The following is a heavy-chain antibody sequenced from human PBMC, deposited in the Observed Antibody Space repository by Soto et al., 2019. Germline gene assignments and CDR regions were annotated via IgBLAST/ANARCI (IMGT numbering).Heavy chain of an antibody. J-gene: IGHJ3*02. CDR1: GYTFTSYA. Sequence: ASVKVSCKASGYTFTSYAMHWVRQAPGQRLERMGWINAGNGNTKYSQKIKGRVTITRAPSASTAYMELSSLRPEDTAVYYWARSLAIAARRNAFDIWGRGTMVTVSS. CDR3: ARSLAIAARRNAFDI. V-gene: IGHV1-3*01. D-gene: IGHD6-6*01. CDR2: INAGNGNT.